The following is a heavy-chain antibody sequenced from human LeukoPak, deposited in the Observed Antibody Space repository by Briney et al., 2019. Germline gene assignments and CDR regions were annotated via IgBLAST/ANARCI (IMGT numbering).Heavy chain of an antibody. CDR2: INPNSGGT. D-gene: IGHD2-2*02. Sequence: GASVKVSCKASGYTFTGYYMHWVRQAPGQGLEWMGWINPNSGGTNYAQKFQGRVTMTRDTSISTAYMELSRLRSDDTAVYYCARVPGVPVAIGYYGMDVWGQGTTVTVSS. CDR3: ARVPGVPVAIGYYGMDV. J-gene: IGHJ6*02. V-gene: IGHV1-2*02. CDR1: GYTFTGYY.